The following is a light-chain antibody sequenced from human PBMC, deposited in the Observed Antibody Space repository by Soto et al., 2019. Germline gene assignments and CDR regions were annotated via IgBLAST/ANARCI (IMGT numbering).Light chain of an antibody. CDR2: NNN. V-gene: IGLV1-44*01. CDR1: SSNIESNT. J-gene: IGLJ3*02. CDR3: AAWDDSLIGPV. Sequence: QSVLTQPPSASGTPGQRVTISCSGSSSNIESNTVNWYQQLPGTAPKLLIYNNNQRPSGVPDRLSGSKSGTSASLAISGLKSEDEADYYCAAWDDSLIGPVFGGGTKVTVL.